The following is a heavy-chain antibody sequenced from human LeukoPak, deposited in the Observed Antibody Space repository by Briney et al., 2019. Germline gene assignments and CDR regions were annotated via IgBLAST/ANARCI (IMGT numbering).Heavy chain of an antibody. Sequence: GGSLRLSCAASGFSFRSYSMNWVRQAPGKGLEWLSYISHNGNTVYYADSVKGRFTISRDNAKNSLYLQVNSLRAEDTAVYYCARGPSLGMGPPGYYGMDVWGQGTTVTVSS. CDR2: ISHNGNTV. V-gene: IGHV3-48*04. D-gene: IGHD3-16*01. J-gene: IGHJ6*02. CDR1: GFSFRSYS. CDR3: ARGPSLGMGPPGYYGMDV.